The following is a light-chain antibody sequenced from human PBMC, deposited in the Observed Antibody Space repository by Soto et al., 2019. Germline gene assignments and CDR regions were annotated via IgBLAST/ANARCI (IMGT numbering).Light chain of an antibody. CDR2: AAS. Sequence: DIQMTQSPSSLSASVGDRVTITCRASQSIISYLNWYQQKPGKAPKLLIYAASSLQSGVPSRFRGSGSGSDFTLTISSLQPEDFATYSCQQSFSNPPTLGQGTKLEI. V-gene: IGKV1-39*01. CDR1: QSIISY. J-gene: IGKJ2*01. CDR3: QQSFSNPPT.